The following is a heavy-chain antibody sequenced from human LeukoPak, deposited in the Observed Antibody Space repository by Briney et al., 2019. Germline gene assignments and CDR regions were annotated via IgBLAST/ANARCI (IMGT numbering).Heavy chain of an antibody. J-gene: IGHJ4*02. Sequence: SETLSLTCTVSGVAICGFYWGWMRQRPGKGLEGVGYIYYSGSTKYNPSLKSRVTISVDTSKNQFSLQLSSVTAADTAVYYCARLDPVGVKGLNYFDYWGQGTLVTVSS. CDR3: ARLDPVGVKGLNYFDY. CDR2: IYYSGST. V-gene: IGHV4-59*08. D-gene: IGHD3-10*01. CDR1: GVAICGFY.